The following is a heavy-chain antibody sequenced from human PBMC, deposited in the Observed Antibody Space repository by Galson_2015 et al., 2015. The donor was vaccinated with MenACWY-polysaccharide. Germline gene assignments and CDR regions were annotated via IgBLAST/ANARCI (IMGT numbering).Heavy chain of an antibody. Sequence: SLRLSCAASGFTFRDYYMSWMRQVPGKGLEWVSYISDSGGTIYYADSVKGRFTISRDNAKNSLYLQLTSLRAEDTALYYCARVRGSYSVDYWGQGTLVTVPS. CDR1: GFTFRDYY. D-gene: IGHD1-26*01. CDR2: ISDSGGTI. CDR3: ARVRGSYSVDY. V-gene: IGHV3-11*01. J-gene: IGHJ4*02.